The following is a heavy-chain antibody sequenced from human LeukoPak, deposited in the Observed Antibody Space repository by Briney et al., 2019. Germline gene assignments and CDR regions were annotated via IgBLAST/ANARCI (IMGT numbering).Heavy chain of an antibody. Sequence: GASVKVSCKASGYTFTSYGISWVRQAPGQGLEWMGWISAYNGNTNYAQKLQGRVTMTTDTSTSTAYMELRSLRSDDTAVYYCARDYPANYYGSGSYSRHFDYWGQGTLVTVSS. CDR3: ARDYPANYYGSGSYSRHFDY. CDR1: GYTFTSYG. V-gene: IGHV1-18*01. CDR2: ISAYNGNT. J-gene: IGHJ4*02. D-gene: IGHD3-10*01.